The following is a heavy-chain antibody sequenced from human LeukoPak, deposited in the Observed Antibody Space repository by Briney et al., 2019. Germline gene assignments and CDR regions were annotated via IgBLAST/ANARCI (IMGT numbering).Heavy chain of an antibody. D-gene: IGHD3-9*01. CDR3: AKGRYFDWLLNPFDY. V-gene: IGHV3-9*01. CDR2: ISWNSGSI. CDR1: GFTFSSHW. J-gene: IGHJ4*02. Sequence: GGSLRLSCEASGFTFSSHWMHWVRQAPGKGLEWVSGISWNSGSIGYADSVKGRFTISRDNAKNSLYLQMNSLRAEDTALYYCAKGRYFDWLLNPFDYWGQGTLVTVSS.